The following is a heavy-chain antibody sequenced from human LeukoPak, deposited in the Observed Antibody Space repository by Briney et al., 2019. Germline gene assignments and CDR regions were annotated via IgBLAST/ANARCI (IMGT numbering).Heavy chain of an antibody. J-gene: IGHJ6*03. CDR1: GGSFSGYY. CDR3: ARGGEPWWLGGYYYYYYMDV. Sequence: SETLSLTCAVYGGSFSGYYWSWIRQPPGKGLEWIGEINHSGSTNYNPSLKSRVTISVDTSKNQFSLKLSSVTAADTAVYYCARGGEPWWLGGYYYYYYMDVWGKGTTVTISS. CDR2: INHSGST. V-gene: IGHV4-34*01. D-gene: IGHD6-19*01.